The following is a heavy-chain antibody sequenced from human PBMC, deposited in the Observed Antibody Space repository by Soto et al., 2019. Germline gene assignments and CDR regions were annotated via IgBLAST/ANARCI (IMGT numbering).Heavy chain of an antibody. D-gene: IGHD1-7*01. V-gene: IGHV4-4*02. J-gene: IGHJ6*02. CDR3: ARVGTQRYYYGMDV. Sequence: PSETLSLTCAVSGGSISSSNWWSWVRQPPGKGLEWIGEIYHSGSTNYNPSLKSRVTISVDKSKNQFSLKLSSVTAADTAVYYCARVGTQRYYYGMDVWGQGTTVTVSS. CDR2: IYHSGST. CDR1: GGSISSSNW.